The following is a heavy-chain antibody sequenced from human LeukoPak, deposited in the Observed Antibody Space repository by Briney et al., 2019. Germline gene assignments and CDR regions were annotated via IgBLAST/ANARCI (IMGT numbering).Heavy chain of an antibody. CDR3: AREGYCSGGSCYSNAFDI. CDR1: GFTFSSYA. V-gene: IGHV3-23*01. J-gene: IGHJ3*02. D-gene: IGHD2-15*01. Sequence: GGSLRLSCAASGFTFSSYAMHWVRQPPGKGLEWVSIISGSGGNTHYADSVKGRFTISRDNSKNTLYLQMNSLRAEDTAIYYCAREGYCSGGSCYSNAFDIWGQGTMVTVSS. CDR2: ISGSGGNT.